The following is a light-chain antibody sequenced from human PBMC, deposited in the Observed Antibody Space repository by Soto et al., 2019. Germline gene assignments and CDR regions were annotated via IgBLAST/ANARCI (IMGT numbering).Light chain of an antibody. CDR2: DVS. CDR1: SSDVGGYNY. J-gene: IGLJ1*01. V-gene: IGLV2-14*01. Sequence: QSSLTQPPSVSGSPGQSITISCTRTSSDVGGYNYVSWYQQHPGKAPKLMIYDVSNRPSGVSNRFSGSKSGNTASLTISGLQAEDEADYYCSSYTSSSTYVFGTGTKVTVL. CDR3: SSYTSSSTYV.